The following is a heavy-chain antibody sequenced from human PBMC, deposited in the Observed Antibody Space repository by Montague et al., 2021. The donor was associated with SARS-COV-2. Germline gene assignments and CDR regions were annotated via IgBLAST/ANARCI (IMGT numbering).Heavy chain of an antibody. CDR1: GGSLGTSGYY. Sequence: SETLSLTCTVSGGSLGTSGYYWGWIRQPPGKGLEWIGSMYYGGSTHYNPSLKSRVTVSVDTSNNQFFLKLSSVTAADTAVYYCARGLDGYNWGYWGQGTLVTVS. J-gene: IGHJ4*02. V-gene: IGHV4-39*01. CDR2: MYYGGST. CDR3: ARGLDGYNWGY. D-gene: IGHD5-24*01.